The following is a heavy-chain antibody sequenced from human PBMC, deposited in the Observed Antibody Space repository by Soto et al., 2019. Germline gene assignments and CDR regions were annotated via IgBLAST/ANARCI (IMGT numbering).Heavy chain of an antibody. CDR1: GGSISSYY. CDR3: ARGYGGYGQLVVFFDY. J-gene: IGHJ4*02. CDR2: IYYSGST. Sequence: TLSLTCTVSGGSISSYYWSWIRQPPGKGLEWIGYIYYSGSTNYNPSLKSRVTISVDTSKNQFSLKLSSVTAADTAVYYCARGYGGYGQLVVFFDYWGQGTLVTVSS. V-gene: IGHV4-59*01. D-gene: IGHD5-12*01.